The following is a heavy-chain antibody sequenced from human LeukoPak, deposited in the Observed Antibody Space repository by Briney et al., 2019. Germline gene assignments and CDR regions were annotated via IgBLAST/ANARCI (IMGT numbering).Heavy chain of an antibody. CDR2: ISAYNGNT. J-gene: IGHJ4*02. CDR1: GYTFTSYG. D-gene: IGHD1-26*01. CDR3: ATVASREVGATFDY. V-gene: IGHV1-18*01. Sequence: ASVKVSCKASGYTFTSYGISWVRQAPGQGLEWMGWISAYNGNTNYAQKLQGRVTMTTDTSTSTAYMELRSLRSDDTAVYYCATVASREVGATFDYWGQGTLVTVSS.